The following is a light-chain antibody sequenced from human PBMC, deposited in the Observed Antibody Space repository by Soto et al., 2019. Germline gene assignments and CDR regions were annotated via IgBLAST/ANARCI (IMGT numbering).Light chain of an antibody. CDR1: ESISHN. V-gene: IGKV3-15*01. Sequence: EIVMTQSPATLSVSPGDRATLSCRAGESISHNLAWYQQKPGQAPRLLIYGAATRVAGIPARFSGRGSGTEFTLTISSLQSEDFGVYYCQQYNNWPGTVGQGTKVDI. CDR2: GAA. J-gene: IGKJ1*01. CDR3: QQYNNWPGT.